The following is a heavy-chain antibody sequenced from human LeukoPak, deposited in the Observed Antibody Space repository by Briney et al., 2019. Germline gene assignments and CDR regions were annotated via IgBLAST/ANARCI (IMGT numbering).Heavy chain of an antibody. Sequence: GGSLRLSCAASGFTFSNYAMNWVRQAPGKGLEWVSLNSGDGGSTYYADSVKGRFTSSRDNSKNSLYLQMNSLRTEDTAVYYCAKAGARCTYYSFDYWGEGTLVTVS. J-gene: IGHJ4*02. V-gene: IGHV3-43*02. CDR1: GFTFSNYA. CDR3: AKAGARCTYYSFDY. D-gene: IGHD3-10*01. CDR2: NSGDGGST.